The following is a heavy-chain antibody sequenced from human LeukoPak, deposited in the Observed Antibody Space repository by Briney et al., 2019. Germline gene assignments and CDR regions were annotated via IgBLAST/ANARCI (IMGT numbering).Heavy chain of an antibody. CDR1: GFTFSSYA. CDR2: ISGSGGST. CDR3: ARRIAVAGRGFDY. J-gene: IGHJ4*02. V-gene: IGHV3-23*01. Sequence: GGSLRLSCAASGFTFSSYAMSWVRQAPGKGLEWVSAISGSGGSTYYADSVKGRFTISRDNSKNALYLQMNSLRAEDTAVYYCARRIAVAGRGFDYWGQGTLVTVSS. D-gene: IGHD6-19*01.